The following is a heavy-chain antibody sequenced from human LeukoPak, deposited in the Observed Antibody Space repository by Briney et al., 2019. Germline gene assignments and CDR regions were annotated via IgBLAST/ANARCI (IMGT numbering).Heavy chain of an antibody. CDR2: INPNSGGT. D-gene: IGHD4-17*01. J-gene: IGHJ4*02. CDR3: ARDGKDGDYADY. CDR1: GYTFTVYY. V-gene: IGHV1-2*04. Sequence: ASVKVSCTASGYTFTVYYIHWVRPAPGQGLEWMGRINPNSGGTNYAQKFQGWITMTRDTSISTAYMELSRLRSDDTAVYYCARDGKDGDYADYWGQGTLVTVSS.